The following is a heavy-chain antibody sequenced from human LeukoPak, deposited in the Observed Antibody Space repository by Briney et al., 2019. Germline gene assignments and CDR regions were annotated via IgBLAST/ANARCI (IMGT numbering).Heavy chain of an antibody. Sequence: SQTLSLTCTVSGGSISSGSYYWSWIRQPAGKGLEWIGRIYTSGSTNYNPSLKSRVTMSVDTSKNQFSLKLSSVTAADTAVYYCAREAKGMPFDYWGQGTLVTVSS. CDR3: AREAKGMPFDY. J-gene: IGHJ4*02. D-gene: IGHD2-2*01. V-gene: IGHV4-61*02. CDR1: GGSISSGSYY. CDR2: IYTSGST.